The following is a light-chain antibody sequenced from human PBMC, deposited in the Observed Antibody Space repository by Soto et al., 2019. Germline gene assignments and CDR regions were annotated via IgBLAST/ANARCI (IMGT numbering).Light chain of an antibody. Sequence: FVLTQSPGTLSLSPGERAALSCRASQSVSSSDLAWYQQKPGQAPRLLIYGASSRATGIPDRFSGRGSGTDFPLPISRLEPEDLEVFYCQQYGSSPGTFGQGTKVDIK. CDR1: QSVSSSD. J-gene: IGKJ1*01. CDR3: QQYGSSPGT. CDR2: GAS. V-gene: IGKV3-20*01.